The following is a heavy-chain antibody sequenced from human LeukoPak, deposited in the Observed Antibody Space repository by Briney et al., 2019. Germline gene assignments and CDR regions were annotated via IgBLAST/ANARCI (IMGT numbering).Heavy chain of an antibody. CDR1: GFTFSSYA. CDR3: AKGNTQWELYDY. D-gene: IGHD4-23*01. J-gene: IGHJ4*02. V-gene: IGHV3-23*01. Sequence: GGSLRLSCAASGFTFSSYAMSWVRQAPGKGLAWVSTISGGSGSTYCADSVKGRFTISRDNSKNTLYLQMTGLRVEDTAIYYCAKGNTQWELYDYWGQGTLVTVSS. CDR2: ISGGSGST.